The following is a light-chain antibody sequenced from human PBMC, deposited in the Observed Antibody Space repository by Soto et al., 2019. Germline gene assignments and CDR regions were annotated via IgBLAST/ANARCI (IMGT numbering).Light chain of an antibody. Sequence: QSVLTQPPSASGSPGQSVTISCTGTSSDVGGYNSVSWYQHHPGKAPKLMIYEVTKRPSGVPDRFSGSKSANTASLTVSGLQAEDEADYYCSSYAGSDIDVFGTGTKLTVL. CDR3: SSYAGSDIDV. V-gene: IGLV2-8*01. CDR1: SSDVGGYNS. J-gene: IGLJ1*01. CDR2: EVT.